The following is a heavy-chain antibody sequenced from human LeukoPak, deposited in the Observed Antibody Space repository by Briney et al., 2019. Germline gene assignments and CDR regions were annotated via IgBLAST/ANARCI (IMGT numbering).Heavy chain of an antibody. D-gene: IGHD3-10*01. CDR2: INQDGSEY. CDR3: ARPIDNGSGSYYFPY. Sequence: GGSLRLSCRISGFIFSNSWMNWVRQAPGKGLEWVANINQDGSEYYYVDSVKGRFTISRDNAKNSLYLQMNSLRADDTAVYYCARPIDNGSGSYYFPYWGQGTLVTVSS. CDR1: GFIFSNSW. J-gene: IGHJ4*02. V-gene: IGHV3-7*01.